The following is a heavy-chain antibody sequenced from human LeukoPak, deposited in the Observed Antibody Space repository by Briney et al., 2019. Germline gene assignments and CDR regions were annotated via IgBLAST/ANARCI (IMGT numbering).Heavy chain of an antibody. CDR3: VRDVNSNVGSYNWFAP. D-gene: IGHD6-13*01. J-gene: IGHJ5*02. CDR2: IYTSGNN. V-gene: IGHV4-4*07. Sequence: SETLSLTCTVAGTSISTYYWSWIRQPAGKGLEWIGRIYTSGNNKYNPSLASRVTMSVDTSKNQFSLNLTSVTAADTAVYYCVRDVNSNVGSYNWFAPWGQGTLVTVSS. CDR1: GTSISTYY.